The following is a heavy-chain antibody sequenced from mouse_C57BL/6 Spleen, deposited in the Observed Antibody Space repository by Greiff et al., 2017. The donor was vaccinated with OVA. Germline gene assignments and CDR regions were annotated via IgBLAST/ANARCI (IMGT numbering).Heavy chain of an antibody. CDR2: IDPSDSYT. V-gene: IGHV1-50*01. J-gene: IGHJ1*03. D-gene: IGHD1-1*01. CDR3: ARWDIYTTVPRYFEV. CDR1: GYTFTSYW. Sequence: QVQLQQPGAELVKPGASVKLSCKASGYTFTSYWMQWVKQRPGQGLEWIGEIDPSDSYTNYNQKFKGKATLTVDTSASTAYMQLSSLISEDSAVYYCARWDIYTTVPRYFEVWGTGPTVTVAS.